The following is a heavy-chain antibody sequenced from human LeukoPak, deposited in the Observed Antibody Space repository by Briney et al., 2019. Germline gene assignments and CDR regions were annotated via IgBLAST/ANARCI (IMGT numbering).Heavy chain of an antibody. V-gene: IGHV3-23*01. J-gene: IGHJ3*02. CDR2: INDSGGST. D-gene: IGHD5-24*01. Sequence: GGSLRLSCAASGFTFSNYAMSWVRQAPGKGLEWVSAINDSGGSTYYADSVKGRFTISRDNSKNTLYLQMNSLRAEDTAVYYCAKDGQMTTDAFDIWGQGTMVTVSS. CDR3: AKDGQMTTDAFDI. CDR1: GFTFSNYA.